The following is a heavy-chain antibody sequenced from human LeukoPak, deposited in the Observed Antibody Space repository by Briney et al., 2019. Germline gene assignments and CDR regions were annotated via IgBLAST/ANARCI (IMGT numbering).Heavy chain of an antibody. J-gene: IGHJ5*02. D-gene: IGHD2-15*01. Sequence: PSETLSLTCNVSGFSIRDGNYWGWIRPPAREGLEWIGSPHQSGTTYYNASLKSRVTLSVDTSKNQFSLQLASVTAADTAIYHCVRSGLGYCDIGTCYLNCFAPWGQGLLVTVSS. V-gene: IGHV4-38-2*02. CDR1: GFSIRDGNY. CDR3: VRSGLGYCDIGTCYLNCFAP. CDR2: PHQSGTT.